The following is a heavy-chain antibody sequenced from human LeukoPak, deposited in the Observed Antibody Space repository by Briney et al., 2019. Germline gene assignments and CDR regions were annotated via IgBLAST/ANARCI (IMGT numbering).Heavy chain of an antibody. CDR1: GYSISSGYY. CDR3: ARVAAGIGFFQH. V-gene: IGHV4-38-2*02. Sequence: PSETLSLTCIVSGYSISSGYYWGWIRQPPGKGLEWIGNIHHSGSTYYNPSLKSQVTISVDTSKNQLSLKLSSVTAADTAVYYCARVAAGIGFFQHWGQGTLVTVSS. CDR2: IHHSGST. D-gene: IGHD6-13*01. J-gene: IGHJ1*01.